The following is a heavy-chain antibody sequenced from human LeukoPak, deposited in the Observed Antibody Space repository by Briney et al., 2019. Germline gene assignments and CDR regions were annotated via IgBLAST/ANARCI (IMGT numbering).Heavy chain of an antibody. CDR2: ITTYNGNT. V-gene: IGHV1-18*01. Sequence: ASVKVSCKASGYTFTSYPISWVRQAPGQGLEWMGWITTYNGNTKYAQKLQGRVTMTTDTSTSTVYMDLRGLRFDDTAVYYCARGYDYGDYVGDFDYWGQGTLVTVSS. CDR3: ARGYDYGDYVGDFDY. D-gene: IGHD4-17*01. CDR1: GYTFTSYP. J-gene: IGHJ4*02.